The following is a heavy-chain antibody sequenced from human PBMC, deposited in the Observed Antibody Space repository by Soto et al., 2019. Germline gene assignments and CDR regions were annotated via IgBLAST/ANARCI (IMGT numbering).Heavy chain of an antibody. Sequence: PGGSLRLSCTASGFSFSSYTMNWVRQAPGKGLQWVASITNRGTHTYSADSVKGRFTISRDNDKNSLYLQMNNLRAEDTATYYCTRAHEVAWFDSWGLGTLVTVFS. J-gene: IGHJ5*01. V-gene: IGHV3-21*06. D-gene: IGHD2-15*01. CDR3: TRAHEVAWFDS. CDR2: ITNRGTHT. CDR1: GFSFSSYT.